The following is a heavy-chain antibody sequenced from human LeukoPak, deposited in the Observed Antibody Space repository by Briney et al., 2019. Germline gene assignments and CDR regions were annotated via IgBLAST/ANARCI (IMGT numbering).Heavy chain of an antibody. CDR3: AKPNDYGDTTDY. V-gene: IGHV3-30*18. Sequence: GGSLRLSCAASGFPFSSYGMHWVRQAPGKGLEWVAAISNDGSNKFYADSVKGRFALSRDNPTSTVILQMNSLRAEDTAVYYCAKPNDYGDTTDYWGQGTLVAVSS. CDR2: ISNDGSNK. CDR1: GFPFSSYG. D-gene: IGHD4-17*01. J-gene: IGHJ4*02.